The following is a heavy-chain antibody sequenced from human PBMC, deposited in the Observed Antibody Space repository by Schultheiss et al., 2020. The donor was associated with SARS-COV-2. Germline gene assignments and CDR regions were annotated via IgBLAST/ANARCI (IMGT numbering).Heavy chain of an antibody. Sequence: GGSLRLSCAASGFTFSSYWMHWVRQAPGKGLVWVSRINSDGSSTSYADSVKGRFTISRDNSKNTLYLQMNSLRAEDTAVYYCAVVSNYGYYYYGMDVWGQGTTVTVSS. CDR3: AVVSNYGYYYYGMDV. D-gene: IGHD4-11*01. CDR1: GFTFSSYW. V-gene: IGHV3-74*01. CDR2: INSDGSST. J-gene: IGHJ6*02.